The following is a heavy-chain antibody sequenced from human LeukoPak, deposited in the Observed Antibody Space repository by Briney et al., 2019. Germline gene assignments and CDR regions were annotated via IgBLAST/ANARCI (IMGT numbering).Heavy chain of an antibody. J-gene: IGHJ5*02. V-gene: IGHV4-39*01. CDR1: GVSISSSSYY. CDR2: IYYSGST. Sequence: PSETLSLTCTVSGVSISSSSYYWGWIRQPPGKGLEWIGSIYYSGSTYYNPSLKSRVTISVDTSKNQFSLKLSSVTAADTAVYYCARQSYSSGWSGVHWFDPWGQGTLVTVSS. D-gene: IGHD6-19*01. CDR3: ARQSYSSGWSGVHWFDP.